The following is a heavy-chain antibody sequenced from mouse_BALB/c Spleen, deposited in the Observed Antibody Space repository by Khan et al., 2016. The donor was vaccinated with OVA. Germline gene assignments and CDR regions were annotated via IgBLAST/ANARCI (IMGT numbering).Heavy chain of an antibody. CDR2: TEPANGNT. CDR1: GYNIKDIY. V-gene: IGHV14-3*02. CDR3: RISTINA. J-gene: IGHJ2*01. Sequence: EVQLQESGAELVKPAASLKLSCTASGYNIKDIYIYWVKQRPEKGLVRIRRTEPANGNTKYDPKFQGKATITADTSSNTAFLPLSTLTSEDTAVYYCRISTINAWGQGTTLTVSS.